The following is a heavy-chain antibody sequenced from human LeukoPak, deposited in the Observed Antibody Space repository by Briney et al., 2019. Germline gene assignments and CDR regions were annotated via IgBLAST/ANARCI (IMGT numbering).Heavy chain of an antibody. J-gene: IGHJ4*01. CDR3: ARGSPIVVGSANPTVYHY. D-gene: IGHD2-21*01. CDR2: ISFSSTFR. V-gene: IGHV3-21*01. Sequence: GGSLRLSCAASGFTFGSFTMNWVRQAPGKGVEWVSSISFSSTFRHFSDSVQGRFNISRDNTKNSLYLEMNSLRAEDTAVYYCARGSPIVVGSANPTVYHYWGHGILVTVSS. CDR1: GFTFGSFT.